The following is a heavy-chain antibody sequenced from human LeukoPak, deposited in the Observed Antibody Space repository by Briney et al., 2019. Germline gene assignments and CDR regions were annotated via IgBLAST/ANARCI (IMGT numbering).Heavy chain of an antibody. Sequence: GGSLRLSCAASGFTFSSYEMNWVRQAPGKGLEWVSYISSSGSTIYYADSVKGRFTISRDNAKNSLYLQMNSLRAEDTAVYYCARVLGIAVAGLSGAFDIWGQGTMVTVSS. CDR1: GFTFSSYE. J-gene: IGHJ3*02. CDR2: ISSSGSTI. D-gene: IGHD6-19*01. CDR3: ARVLGIAVAGLSGAFDI. V-gene: IGHV3-48*03.